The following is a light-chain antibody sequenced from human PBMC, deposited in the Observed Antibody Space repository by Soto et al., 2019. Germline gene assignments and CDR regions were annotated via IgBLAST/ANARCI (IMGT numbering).Light chain of an antibody. CDR1: QSISSW. Sequence: DIQMTQSPSTPSASVGDRVTITCRASQSISSWLAWYQQKPGKAPKLLIYDASSLESGVPSRFSGSGSGTELTITISSMQSEDFAVYYCQQYNNWPPWTFGQGTKVDI. CDR3: QQYNNWPPWT. CDR2: DAS. J-gene: IGKJ1*01. V-gene: IGKV1-5*01.